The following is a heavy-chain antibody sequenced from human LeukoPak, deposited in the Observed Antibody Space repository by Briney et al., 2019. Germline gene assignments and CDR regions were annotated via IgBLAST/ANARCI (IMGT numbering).Heavy chain of an antibody. J-gene: IGHJ4*02. CDR2: ISGSGGDT. D-gene: IGHD3-9*01. V-gene: IGHV3-23*01. CDR3: AKRYNTLTSYYSHCDY. CDR1: GFTFSNYA. Sequence: PGGSLRLSCAASGFTFSNYAMSWVRQAQGKGLDWVSAISGSGGDTYYADSVKGRFTISRDNSKNTLYLHMNSLRAEDTAVYYCAKRYNTLTSYYSHCDYWGQGTLVTVSS.